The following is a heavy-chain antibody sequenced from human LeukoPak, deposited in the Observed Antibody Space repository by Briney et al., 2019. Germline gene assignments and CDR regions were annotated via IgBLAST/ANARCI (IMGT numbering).Heavy chain of an antibody. D-gene: IGHD6-13*01. V-gene: IGHV3-48*03. CDR3: AKGGRHSSSWNEY. Sequence: PGGSLRLSCAASGFTFSSYEMNWVRQAPGKGLEWVSYISSSGSTIYYADSVKGRFTISGDNAKNSLYLQMNSLRVEDTALYYCAKGGRHSSSWNEYWGQGTLVTVSS. J-gene: IGHJ4*02. CDR2: ISSSGSTI. CDR1: GFTFSSYE.